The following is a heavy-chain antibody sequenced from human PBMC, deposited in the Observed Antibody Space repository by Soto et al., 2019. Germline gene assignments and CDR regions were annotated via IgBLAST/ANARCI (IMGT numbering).Heavy chain of an antibody. CDR2: ISESADST. V-gene: IGHV3-23*01. J-gene: IGHJ4*02. CDR3: AKKGHTSDGLDYFDY. CDR1: GFTFSSYA. D-gene: IGHD6-19*01. Sequence: EGQLLESGGGLVQPGGSLRLSCAASGFTFSSYAMSWVRQAPGKGLEWVSAISESADSTSYPDYVEGRFSISRDNSKNTLYLQMNSLRVDDTAVYYCAKKGHTSDGLDYFDYWGQGTLVTVSS.